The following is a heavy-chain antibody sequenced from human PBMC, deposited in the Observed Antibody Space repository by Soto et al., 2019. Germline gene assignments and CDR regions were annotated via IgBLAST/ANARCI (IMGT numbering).Heavy chain of an antibody. CDR3: AKSQEIGTHCFDF. CDR2: IGTAGDT. V-gene: IGHV3-13*01. CDR1: GLSLSGSD. Sequence: GCRWLGWVASGLSLSGSDMDWVRQPTGKGLEWVSSIGTAGDTYYAVSVQGRFTISRDNAKNSLSLQINSLRAGDMAVYFWAKSQEIGTHCFDFWGQGPQVTGYS. J-gene: IGHJ4*02. D-gene: IGHD6-13*01.